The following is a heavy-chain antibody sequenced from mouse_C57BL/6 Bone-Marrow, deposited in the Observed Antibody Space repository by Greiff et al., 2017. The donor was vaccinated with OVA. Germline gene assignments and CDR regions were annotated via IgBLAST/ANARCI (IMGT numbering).Heavy chain of an antibody. V-gene: IGHV1-59*01. J-gene: IGHJ3*01. D-gene: IGHD1-1*01. CDR2: IDPSDSYT. CDR3: ARGYYYGSLFAY. CDR1: GYTFTSYW. Sequence: VQLQQPGAELVRPGTSVKLSCKASGYTFTSYWMHWVKQRPGQGLEWIGVIDPSDSYTNYNQKFKGKATLTVDTSSSTAYMELHSLTSEDSAVYFCARGYYYGSLFAYWGQGTLVTVSA.